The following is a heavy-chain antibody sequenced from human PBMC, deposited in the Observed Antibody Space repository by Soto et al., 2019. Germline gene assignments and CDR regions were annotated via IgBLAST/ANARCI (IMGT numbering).Heavy chain of an antibody. Sequence: SETLSLTCTVSGGSISSGGYYWSWIRQHPGKGLEWIGYIYYSGSTYYNPSLKSRVTISVDTSKNQFSLKLSSVTAADTAVYYCARGTRDSSSWYWYFDLWGRGTLVTVSS. CDR1: GGSISSGGYY. J-gene: IGHJ2*01. CDR2: IYYSGST. CDR3: ARGTRDSSSWYWYFDL. V-gene: IGHV4-31*03. D-gene: IGHD6-13*01.